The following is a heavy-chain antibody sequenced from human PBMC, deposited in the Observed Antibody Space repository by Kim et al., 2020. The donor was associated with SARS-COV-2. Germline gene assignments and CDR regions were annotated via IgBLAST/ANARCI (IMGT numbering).Heavy chain of an antibody. CDR3: PVTGTRGRIAVAGPFDY. D-gene: IGHD6-19*01. Sequence: GGSLRLSCAASGFTFSSYAMSWVRQAPGKGLEWVSAISGSGGSTYYADSVKGRFTISRDNSKNTLYLQMNSLRAEDTAVYYCPVTGTRGRIAVAGPFDYWGQGTLVTVSS. CDR1: GFTFSSYA. CDR2: ISGSGGST. V-gene: IGHV3-23*01. J-gene: IGHJ4*02.